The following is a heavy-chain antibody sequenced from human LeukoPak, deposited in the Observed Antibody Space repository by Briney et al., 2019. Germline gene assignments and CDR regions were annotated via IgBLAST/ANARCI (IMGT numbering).Heavy chain of an antibody. J-gene: IGHJ6*03. V-gene: IGHV4-4*07. D-gene: IGHD2-2*01. CDR3: AREGYQLPSGYFYYYMDV. CDR2: IYTSGST. CDR1: GGSISSYY. Sequence: SETLSLTCTVSGGSISSYYWSWIRQPAGKGLEWIGRIYTSGSTSYNPSLKSRVTMSVDTSKNQFSLRLSSVTAADTAVYYCAREGYQLPSGYFYYYMDVWGKGTTVTVSS.